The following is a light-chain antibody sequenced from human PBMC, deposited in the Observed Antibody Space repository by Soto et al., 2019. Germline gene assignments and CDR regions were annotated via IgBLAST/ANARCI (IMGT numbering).Light chain of an antibody. CDR3: QQYNSYPYT. V-gene: IGKV1-5*03. CDR1: ESISTW. Sequence: DIQMTQSPSTLSASVGDRVTITCRASESISTWLAWFQQKPGKAPKLLIYKASRLEVGVPSRFSASGSGTEFTLTISSLQPDDFATYSCQQYNSYPYTFGLGTKLDIK. CDR2: KAS. J-gene: IGKJ2*01.